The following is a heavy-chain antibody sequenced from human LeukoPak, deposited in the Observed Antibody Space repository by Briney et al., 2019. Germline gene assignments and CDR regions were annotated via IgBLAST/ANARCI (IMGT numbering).Heavy chain of an antibody. CDR3: ARIGPYCGGDCSHDY. V-gene: IGHV1-18*01. D-gene: IGHD2-21*02. CDR2: ISAYNGNT. Sequence: ASVKVSCKASGYTFTSYGISWVRQAPGQGLEWMGWISAYNGNTNYAQKLQGRVTMTTDTSTSTAYMELRSLRSDDTAVYYCARIGPYCGGDCSHDYWGQGTLVTASP. J-gene: IGHJ4*02. CDR1: GYTFTSYG.